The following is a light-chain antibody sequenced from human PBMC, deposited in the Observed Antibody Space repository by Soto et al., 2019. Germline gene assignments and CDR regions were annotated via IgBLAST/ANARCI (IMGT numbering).Light chain of an antibody. J-gene: IGKJ1*01. CDR2: GAS. Sequence: EIVMTQSPATLSMSPGERATLSCRASETISSNLVWYQQKPGQAPRLLIHGASTRATGIPATFSGSGSGTHLTPTISSLQSEAFAVYYCQQYKNWPRTCGQGTKVEIK. CDR1: ETISSN. V-gene: IGKV3D-15*01. CDR3: QQYKNWPRT.